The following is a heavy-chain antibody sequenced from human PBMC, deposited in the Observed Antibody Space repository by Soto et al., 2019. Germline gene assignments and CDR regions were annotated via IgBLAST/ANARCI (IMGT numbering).Heavy chain of an antibody. D-gene: IGHD5-18*01. J-gene: IGHJ6*02. CDR1: GFTFSSYA. CDR2: ISGSGGST. Sequence: GGSLRLSCAASGFTFSSYAMSWVRQAPGKGLEWVSAISGSGGSTYYADSVKGRFTISRDNSKNTLYLQMNSLRAEDTAVYYCARGYHYFYYGLDVWGQGTTVTVSS. CDR3: ARGYHYFYYGLDV. V-gene: IGHV3-23*01.